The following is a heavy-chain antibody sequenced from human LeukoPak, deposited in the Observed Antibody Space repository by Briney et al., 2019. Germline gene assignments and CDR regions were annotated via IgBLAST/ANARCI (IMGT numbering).Heavy chain of an antibody. CDR3: ASDRLAGTNFDY. V-gene: IGHV3-21*01. CDR1: GFTFSSYS. D-gene: IGHD1-1*01. CDR2: ISSGSSYI. J-gene: IGHJ4*02. Sequence: GGSLRLSCAASGFTFSSYSMNWVRQAPGKGLEWVSSISSGSSYIYYADSVKGRFTISRDNAKNSLYLQMNSLRAEDTAVYYCASDRLAGTNFDYWGQGTLVTVSS.